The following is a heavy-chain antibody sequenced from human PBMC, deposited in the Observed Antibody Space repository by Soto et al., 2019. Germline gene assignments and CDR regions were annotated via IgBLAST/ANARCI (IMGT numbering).Heavy chain of an antibody. CDR2: MNPNSGNT. D-gene: IGHD6-13*01. Sequence: QVQLVQSGAEVKKPGASVKVSCKASGYTFTSYDINWVRLATGQGLEWMGWMNPNSGNTGYAQKFQGRVTMTRNTSISTAYRELSSLGSEDTAVYYCARRGIAAAGYYYYYYFDLWGRGTLVTVSS. V-gene: IGHV1-8*01. CDR1: GYTFTSYD. CDR3: ARRGIAAAGYYYYYYFDL. J-gene: IGHJ2*01.